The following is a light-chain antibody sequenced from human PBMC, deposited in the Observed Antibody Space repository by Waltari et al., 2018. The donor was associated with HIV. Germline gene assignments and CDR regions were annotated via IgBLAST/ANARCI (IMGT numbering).Light chain of an antibody. CDR2: GAS. CDR1: QGISNS. V-gene: IGKV1-27*01. Sequence: DIQMTQSPSSLSASVGDRVTLNCRASQGISNSLAWYQQKPGKVPRLLIYGASTLESGVPSRFSGGGSGTDFTLTISSLQPEDFATYNSAPFTFGPGTKVDI. J-gene: IGKJ3*01. CDR3: APFT.